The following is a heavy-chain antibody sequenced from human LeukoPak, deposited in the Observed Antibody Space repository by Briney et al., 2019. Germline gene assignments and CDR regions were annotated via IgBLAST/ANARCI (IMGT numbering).Heavy chain of an antibody. CDR1: GFTFSSYS. Sequence: PGGSLRLSCAASGFTFSSYSMNWVRQAPGKGLEWVSYISSSSSTIYYADSVKGRFTISRDNAKNSLYLQMNSLRAEDTAVYYCARDHYRYCSSTSCYPRYFDYWGQGTLVTVSS. CDR2: ISSSSSTI. CDR3: ARDHYRYCSSTSCYPRYFDY. V-gene: IGHV3-48*01. J-gene: IGHJ4*02. D-gene: IGHD2-2*01.